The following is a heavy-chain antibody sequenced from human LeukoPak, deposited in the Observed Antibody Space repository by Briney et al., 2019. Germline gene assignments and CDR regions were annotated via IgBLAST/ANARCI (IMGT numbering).Heavy chain of an antibody. CDR1: GITFGNYA. CDR2: IAYSDGKT. V-gene: IGHV3-23*01. D-gene: IGHD6-6*01. CDR3: AKAFREYSSSSSYSAFDI. J-gene: IGHJ3*02. Sequence: PGGSLRLSGAASGITFGNYAMSWVRQAPGTGLEWVSGIAYSDGKTYYANSVKGRFTISRDNYKSMLYLQMDSLGADDTAIYYCAKAFREYSSSSSYSAFDIWGQGTVVTVSS.